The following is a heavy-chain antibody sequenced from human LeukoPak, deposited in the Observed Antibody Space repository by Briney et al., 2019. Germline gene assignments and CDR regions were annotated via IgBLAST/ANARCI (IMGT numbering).Heavy chain of an antibody. D-gene: IGHD3-10*01. CDR3: AKVAKYYYGSETYYFFEH. J-gene: IGHJ4*02. Sequence: PGGSLRLSCVASGFTFDDYAMSWVRQAPGMGLEWVSAISGNGDRTYYADSVKGRFTISRDNAKNSLYLQMNSLRVEDTAVYYCAKVAKYYYGSETYYFFEHWGQGTPVTASS. CDR2: ISGNGDRT. CDR1: GFTFDDYA. V-gene: IGHV3-23*01.